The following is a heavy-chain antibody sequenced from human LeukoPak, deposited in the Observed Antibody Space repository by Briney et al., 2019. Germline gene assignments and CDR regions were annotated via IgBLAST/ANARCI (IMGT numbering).Heavy chain of an antibody. Sequence: GGTLRLSCAASGFTFSSYGMSWVRQAPGKGLEWVSYISSSGSTIYYADSEKGRFTISRDNAKNSLYLQMNSLRAEHTAVYYCARDCGGDCYQGFDYWGQGTLVTVSS. J-gene: IGHJ4*02. V-gene: IGHV3-48*04. CDR1: GFTFSSYG. CDR3: ARDCGGDCYQGFDY. D-gene: IGHD2-21*02. CDR2: ISSSGSTI.